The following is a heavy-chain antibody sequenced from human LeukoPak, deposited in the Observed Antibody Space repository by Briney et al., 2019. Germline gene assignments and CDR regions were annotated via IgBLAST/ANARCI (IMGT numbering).Heavy chain of an antibody. V-gene: IGHV3-23*01. Sequence: GGSLRLSCAASGFTFSSYAMSWVRQAPGKGLEWVSAFSGSGGTTYYADSVKGRFTISKDNSKNTLYLQMNSLRAEDTAVYYCAKGGFDDAFDIWGQGTMVTVSS. CDR3: AKGGFDDAFDI. J-gene: IGHJ3*02. CDR2: FSGSGGTT. D-gene: IGHD3-10*01. CDR1: GFTFSSYA.